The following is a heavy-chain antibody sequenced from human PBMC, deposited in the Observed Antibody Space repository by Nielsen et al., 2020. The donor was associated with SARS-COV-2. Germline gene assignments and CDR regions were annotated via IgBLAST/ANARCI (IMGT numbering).Heavy chain of an antibody. V-gene: IGHV3-30*03. CDR2: ISYDGSNK. CDR1: GFTFSSYA. CDR3: ARAVGTYYDFWSGYYTGSHYFDY. D-gene: IGHD3-3*01. J-gene: IGHJ4*02. Sequence: GESLKISCAASGFTFSSYAMSWVRQAPGKGLEWVAVISYDGSNKYYADSVKGRFTISRDNSKNTLYLQMNSLRAEDTAVYYCARAVGTYYDFWSGYYTGSHYFDYWGQGTLVTVSS.